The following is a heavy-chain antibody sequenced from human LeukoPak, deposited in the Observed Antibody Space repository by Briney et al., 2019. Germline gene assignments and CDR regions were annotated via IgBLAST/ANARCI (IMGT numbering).Heavy chain of an antibody. V-gene: IGHV4-39*01. Sequence: PSETLSLTCTVSGGSISSSSYYWGWIRQPPGKGLEWIGSIYYSGSTYYNPSLKSRVTISVDTSKNQFSLKLSSVTAADTAVYYCATNWDTAMVTGLSFDPWGQGTLVTVSS. D-gene: IGHD5-18*01. CDR3: ATNWDTAMVTGLSFDP. J-gene: IGHJ5*02. CDR2: IYYSGST. CDR1: GGSISSSSYY.